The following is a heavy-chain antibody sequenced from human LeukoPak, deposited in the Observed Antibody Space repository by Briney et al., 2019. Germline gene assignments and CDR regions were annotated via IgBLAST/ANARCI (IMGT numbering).Heavy chain of an antibody. J-gene: IGHJ5*02. D-gene: IGHD2-2*02. CDR1: GFTFCTYW. V-gene: IGHV3-7*05. CDR3: ARGYCSSTSCYKNWFDP. Sequence: GSLRLSCAASGFTFCTYWMNWVRPAPGKGLEWVANIKHDGSEINYMDSVKGRFTISRDNAKNSLYLQMNSLRTEDTAVYYCARGYCSSTSCYKNWFDPWGQGTLVTVSS. CDR2: IKHDGSEI.